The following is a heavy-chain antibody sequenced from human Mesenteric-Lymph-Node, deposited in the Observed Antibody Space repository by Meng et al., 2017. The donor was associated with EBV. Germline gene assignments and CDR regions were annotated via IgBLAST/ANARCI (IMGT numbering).Heavy chain of an antibody. D-gene: IGHD6-13*01. Sequence: VTCVSELKNPWASVKVSCKASGYTFTTYTIKWVRQAPGQGLEWMGWINTNSGNPTYAQGFTGRFVFSLDTSVSTAYLQISNLKAEDTAVYYCVRDPTKVAAAASFDYWGQGTLVTVSS. J-gene: IGHJ4*02. CDR1: GYTFTTYT. CDR2: INTNSGNP. CDR3: VRDPTKVAAAASFDY. V-gene: IGHV7-4-1*02.